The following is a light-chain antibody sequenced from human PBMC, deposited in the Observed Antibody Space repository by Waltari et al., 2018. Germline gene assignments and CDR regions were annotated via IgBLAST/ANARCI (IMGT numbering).Light chain of an antibody. J-gene: IGLJ2*01. CDR3: CSYAHSSRVV. CDR2: EGT. V-gene: IGLV2-23*01. CDR1: SSDVGSYNL. Sequence: QSALTQPASVSGSPGQSITISCTGTSSDVGSYNLVSWYQHYPGKAPKLMIYEGTKRHSGVSNRFSGSKAGNTASLTISGLQAEDEADYHCCSYAHSSRVVFGGGTKVTVL.